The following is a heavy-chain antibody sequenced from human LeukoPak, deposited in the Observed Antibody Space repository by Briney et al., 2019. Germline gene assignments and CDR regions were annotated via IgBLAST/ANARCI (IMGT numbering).Heavy chain of an antibody. CDR3: AWGRKGGWPPHDAFDI. V-gene: IGHV1-69*06. CDR2: IIPIFGTA. D-gene: IGHD6-19*01. Sequence: SVTVSSKASGGTFTIYAISWVRQAPGQGREWMGGIIPIFGTANYAQKFQGRVTITADKSTSTAYMELSSLRSEDTAVYYCAWGRKGGWPPHDAFDIWGQGTMVTVSS. J-gene: IGHJ3*02. CDR1: GGTFTIYA.